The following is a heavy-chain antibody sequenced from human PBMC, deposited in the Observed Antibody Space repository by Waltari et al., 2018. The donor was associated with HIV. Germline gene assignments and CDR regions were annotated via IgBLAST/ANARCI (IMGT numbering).Heavy chain of an antibody. V-gene: IGHV2-26*01. CDR2: IFSNDEK. CDR3: ARVGGNYCSGGSCYSKLYYYYYGMDV. CDR1: GFSLSNARMG. J-gene: IGHJ6*02. D-gene: IGHD2-15*01. Sequence: QVTLKESGPVLVKPTETLTLTCTVSGFSLSNARMGVSWIRQPPGKALEWLAHIFSNDEKSYSTSLKSRLTISKDTSKSQVVLTMTNMDPVDTATYYCARVGGNYCSGGSCYSKLYYYYYGMDVWGQGTTVTVSS.